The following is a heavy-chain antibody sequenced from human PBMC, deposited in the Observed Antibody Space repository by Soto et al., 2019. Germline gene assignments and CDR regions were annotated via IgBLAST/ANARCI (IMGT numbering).Heavy chain of an antibody. CDR1: GYSLTSYC. CDR2: IYPSDSDT. V-gene: IGHV5-51*01. J-gene: IGHJ6*02. D-gene: IGHD1-7*01. Sequence: VESLKVPWKGSGYSLTSYCIGWARQMPCKSLQWMGLIYPSDSDTRYSPSFQGQVTISADKSISTAYLQWSSLKDSDTAMYYCASRISGTKMSYYYLGMFVSGQGTA. CDR3: ASRISGTKMSYYYLGMFV.